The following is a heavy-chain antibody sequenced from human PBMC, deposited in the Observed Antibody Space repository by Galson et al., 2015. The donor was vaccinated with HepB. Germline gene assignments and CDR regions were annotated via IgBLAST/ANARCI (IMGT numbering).Heavy chain of an antibody. CDR3: AGRGYSYGFDYYYGMDV. Sequence: SLRLSCAASGFTFSSYSMNWVRQAPGKGLEWVSYISSSRSSIYYADSVKGRFTISRDNAKNSLNLQMNSLRDEDTAVYYCAGRGYSYGFDYYYGMDVWGQGTTFTVSS. J-gene: IGHJ6*02. V-gene: IGHV3-48*02. D-gene: IGHD5-18*01. CDR1: GFTFSSYS. CDR2: ISSSRSSI.